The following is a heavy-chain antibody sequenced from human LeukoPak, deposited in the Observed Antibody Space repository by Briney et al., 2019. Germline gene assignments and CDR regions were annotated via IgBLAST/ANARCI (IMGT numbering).Heavy chain of an antibody. Sequence: PSETLSLTCAVYGGSFSGYYWSWIRQPPGKGLEWIGEINHSGSTNYNPSLKSRVTISVDTSKNQFSLKLSSVTAADTAVYYCAREAIAVTKYYYDSSGYYQNRKFDYWGQGTLVTVSS. CDR2: INHSGST. J-gene: IGHJ4*02. D-gene: IGHD3-22*01. CDR1: GGSFSGYY. V-gene: IGHV4-34*01. CDR3: AREAIAVTKYYYDSSGYYQNRKFDY.